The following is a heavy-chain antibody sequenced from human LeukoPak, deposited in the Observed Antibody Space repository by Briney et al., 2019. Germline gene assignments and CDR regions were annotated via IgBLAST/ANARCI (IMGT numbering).Heavy chain of an antibody. Sequence: NPGGSLRLSCAASGFTFSSYSMNWVRQAPGKGLEWVSSIRSVSSYIYYADSVKGRFTISRDNSKNTLYLQMNSLRAEDTAVYYCAREGATTAFDYWGQGTLVTVSS. CDR2: IRSVSSYI. J-gene: IGHJ4*02. CDR3: AREGATTAFDY. V-gene: IGHV3-21*04. D-gene: IGHD1-26*01. CDR1: GFTFSSYS.